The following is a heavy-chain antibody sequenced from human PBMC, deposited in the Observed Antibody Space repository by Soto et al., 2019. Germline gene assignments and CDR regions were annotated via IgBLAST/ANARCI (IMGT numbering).Heavy chain of an antibody. V-gene: IGHV1-8*01. CDR2: MNANSGNT. D-gene: IGHD5-18*01. CDR1: GYTFTSYD. J-gene: IGHJ6*01. Sequence: QVQLVQSGAEVKKPGASLKVSCKASGYTFTSYDINWVRQATGQGLEWMGWMNANSGNTGYAQKFQGRVTRHNNNCRSTDYMELGGVRSEDRGVYYCVRADSEEYYYYYGMDVWGQGTTVTVSS. CDR3: VRADSEEYYYYYGMDV.